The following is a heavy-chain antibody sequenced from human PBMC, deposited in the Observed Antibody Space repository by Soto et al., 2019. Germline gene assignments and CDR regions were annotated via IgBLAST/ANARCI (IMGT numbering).Heavy chain of an antibody. CDR1: GYTFTGYY. Sequence: ASVKVSCKASGYTFTGYYMHSVRQAPGQRLESMGCVNPNSGGTNYAQKFQGWVTMTRDTSISTAYMELSRLRSDDTAVYYCAREGGYCSSTSCSDEDYYYYYGMDVWGQGTTVTVSS. D-gene: IGHD2-2*01. V-gene: IGHV1-2*04. CDR2: VNPNSGGT. CDR3: AREGGYCSSTSCSDEDYYYYYGMDV. J-gene: IGHJ6*02.